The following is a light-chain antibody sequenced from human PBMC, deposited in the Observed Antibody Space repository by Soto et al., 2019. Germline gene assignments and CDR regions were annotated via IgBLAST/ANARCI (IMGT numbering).Light chain of an antibody. V-gene: IGKV3-11*01. CDR2: DAS. CDR1: QRISGY. J-gene: IGKJ1*01. CDR3: QKRSNWPWK. Sequence: EIVFTHSPATLALSPWERATLSSMASQRISGYLAWYQQRPGQAPRLLIYDASNRATGIPVRFSGSGSGTDYTLTITNLESEDFAVYYCQKRSNWPWKCGQGNTGDIK.